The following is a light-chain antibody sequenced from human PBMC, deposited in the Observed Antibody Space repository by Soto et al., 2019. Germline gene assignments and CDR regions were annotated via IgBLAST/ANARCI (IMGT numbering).Light chain of an antibody. Sequence: EIVLTQSPGTLSLSPGERATLSCRSSQSVTSSSLAWYQQKSGQAPRLLIYDTSRRATGIPDRFSGSGSGTEFTLTISSLQSEDFAVYYCQQYDKWPQTFGQGTKVDI. J-gene: IGKJ1*01. V-gene: IGKV3-20*01. CDR2: DTS. CDR1: QSVTSSS. CDR3: QQYDKWPQT.